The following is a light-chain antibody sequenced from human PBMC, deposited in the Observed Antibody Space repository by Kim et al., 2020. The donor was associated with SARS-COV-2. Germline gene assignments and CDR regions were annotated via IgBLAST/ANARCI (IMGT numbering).Light chain of an antibody. Sequence: FVSPGERATLSCGASQSVSSKLAWYQQKPGQAPRFLIYAASTRATGIPARFSGSGSGTEFTLTISSLQSEDFAVYYCQQYNNWPYTFGQGTKLEI. V-gene: IGKV3-15*01. J-gene: IGKJ2*01. CDR1: QSVSSK. CDR3: QQYNNWPYT. CDR2: AAS.